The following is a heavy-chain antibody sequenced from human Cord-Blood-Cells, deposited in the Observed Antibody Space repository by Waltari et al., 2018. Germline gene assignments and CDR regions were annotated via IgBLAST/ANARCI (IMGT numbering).Heavy chain of an antibody. CDR3: ARDRGDDAFDI. CDR1: GFTFRRHS. Sequence: EVQLVESGGGLVKPGGSLRLSCAASGFTFRRHSMTWVRQVPGKGLEWVSSISSSSSNIYYADSVKGRFTISRDNAKNSLYLQMNSLRAEDTAVYYCARDRGDDAFDIWGQGTMVTVSS. J-gene: IGHJ3*02. D-gene: IGHD3-10*01. CDR2: ISSSSSNI. V-gene: IGHV3-21*01.